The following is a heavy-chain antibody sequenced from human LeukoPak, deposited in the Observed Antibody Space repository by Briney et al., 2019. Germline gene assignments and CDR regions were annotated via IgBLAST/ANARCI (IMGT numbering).Heavy chain of an antibody. CDR2: IYYSGST. V-gene: IGHV4-59*01. CDR1: GGSISSYY. D-gene: IGHD3-10*01. Sequence: SEALSLTCTVSGGSISSYYWSWIRQPPGEGLEWIGYIYYSGSTNYNPSLKSRVTISVDTSKNQFSLKLSSVTAADTAVYYCARDRVLLWFGEPDYYYSYGMDVWGQGTTVTVSS. J-gene: IGHJ6*02. CDR3: ARDRVLLWFGEPDYYYSYGMDV.